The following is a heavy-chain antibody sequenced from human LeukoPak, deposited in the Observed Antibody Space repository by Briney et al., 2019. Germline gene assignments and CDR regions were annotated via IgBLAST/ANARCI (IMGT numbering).Heavy chain of an antibody. J-gene: IGHJ6*02. D-gene: IGHD3-22*01. V-gene: IGHV3-48*03. CDR2: ISSSGSTT. Sequence: GGSLRLSCAASGFTFSSYEMNWVRQAPGKGLEWVSYISSSGSTTYYADSVKGRFTISRDNAKNSLYLQMNSLRAEDTAVYYCARDDSRYGMDVWGQGTTVTVSS. CDR1: GFTFSSYE. CDR3: ARDDSRYGMDV.